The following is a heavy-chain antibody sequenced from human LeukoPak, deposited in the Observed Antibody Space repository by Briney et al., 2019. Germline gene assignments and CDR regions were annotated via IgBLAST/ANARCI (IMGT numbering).Heavy chain of an antibody. D-gene: IGHD4-17*01. CDR3: ARDYGDYVVPYYYYYMDV. V-gene: IGHV1-18*04. CDR2: ISAYNGNT. CDR1: GYTFTGYY. Sequence: ASVKVSCKASGYTFTGYYMHWVRQAPGQGLEWMGWISAYNGNTNYAQKLQGRVTMTTDTSTSTAYMELRSLRSDDTAVYYCARDYGDYVVPYYYYYMDVWGKGTTVTVSS. J-gene: IGHJ6*03.